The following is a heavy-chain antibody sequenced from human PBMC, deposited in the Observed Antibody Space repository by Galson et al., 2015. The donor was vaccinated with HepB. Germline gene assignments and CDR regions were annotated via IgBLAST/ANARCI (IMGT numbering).Heavy chain of an antibody. CDR3: ARLPYYDILTGYYGERNWFDS. D-gene: IGHD3-9*01. CDR2: INPYNGNI. Sequence: SVKVSCKASGYTFPNFGISWVRKAPGQGLEWMAWINPYNGNIDYAQKFQGRVTVTTDTSTSTAYMELRSLRSDDTAVYYCARLPYYDILTGYYGERNWFDSWGQGTLVSVSS. CDR1: GYTFPNFG. V-gene: IGHV1-18*04. J-gene: IGHJ5*01.